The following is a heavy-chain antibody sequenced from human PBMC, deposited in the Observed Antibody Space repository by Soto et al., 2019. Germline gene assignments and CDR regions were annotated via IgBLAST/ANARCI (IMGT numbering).Heavy chain of an antibody. CDR1: GYSFTSYW. V-gene: IGHV5-51*01. D-gene: IGHD2-15*01. CDR3: ARYGCSGGSCYSARRNYYYYYMDV. CDR2: IYPGDSDT. Sequence: RGESLKISCKGSGYSFTSYWIGWVRQMPGKGLEWMGIIYPGDSDTRYSPSFQGQVTISADKSISTAYLQWSSLKASDTAMYYCARYGCSGGSCYSARRNYYYYYMDVWGKGTTVTVSS. J-gene: IGHJ6*03.